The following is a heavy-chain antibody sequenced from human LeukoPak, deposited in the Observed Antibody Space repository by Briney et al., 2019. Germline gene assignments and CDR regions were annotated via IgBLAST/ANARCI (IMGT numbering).Heavy chain of an antibody. J-gene: IGHJ6*02. CDR3: ARVVTRLREGDYYYDLDV. Sequence: ASVKVSCKASGYTFTNCIIHWVRQAPGQGLEWMGWINAVNGNTEYSQKFQGRVTNTRDTSASTAYMDLSSLRSGDTAVYYCARVVTRLREGDYYYDLDVWGQGTTVTVSS. CDR1: GYTFTNCI. CDR2: INAVNGNT. V-gene: IGHV1-3*01. D-gene: IGHD3-16*01.